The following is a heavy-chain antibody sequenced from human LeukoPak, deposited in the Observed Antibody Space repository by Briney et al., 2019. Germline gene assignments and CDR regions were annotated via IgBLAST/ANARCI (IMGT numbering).Heavy chain of an antibody. V-gene: IGHV3-23*01. D-gene: IGHD6-13*01. J-gene: IGHJ1*01. CDR3: AKRHGEQQVVPGYFQH. CDR1: GFTFSSYA. Sequence: GGSLRFSCAASGFTFSSYAMSWVRQAPGKGLEWVSAISGSGGSTYYADSVKGRFTISRDNSKNTLYLQMNSLRAEDTAVYFCAKRHGEQQVVPGYFQHWGQGTLVTVSA. CDR2: ISGSGGST.